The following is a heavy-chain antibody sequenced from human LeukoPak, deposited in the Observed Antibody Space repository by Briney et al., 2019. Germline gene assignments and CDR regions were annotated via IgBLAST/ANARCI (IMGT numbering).Heavy chain of an antibody. V-gene: IGHV1-2*06. Sequence: ASVKVSCKASGYTFTGYYMHWVRQAPGQGLEWMGRINPNSGGTNYAQKFQGRVTMTRDTSISTAYMELSRLRSDDTAVYYCARDVKLYYYDSSGYYNDAFDIWGQATMVTVSS. D-gene: IGHD3-22*01. CDR1: GYTFTGYY. CDR2: INPNSGGT. CDR3: ARDVKLYYYDSSGYYNDAFDI. J-gene: IGHJ3*02.